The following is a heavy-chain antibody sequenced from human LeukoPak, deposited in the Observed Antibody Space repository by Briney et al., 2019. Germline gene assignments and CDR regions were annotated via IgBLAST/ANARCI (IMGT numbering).Heavy chain of an antibody. J-gene: IGHJ5*02. CDR3: ARSPGYGGYVNWFDP. V-gene: IGHV1-8*01. CDR1: GYTFTSYD. Sequence: ASLRVACKASGYTFTSYDINWVRQATGQGLEWMGWMNPNSGNTGYAQKFQGRVTMTRNTSISTAYMELSSLRSEDTAVYYCARSPGYGGYVNWFDPWGQGTLVTVSS. CDR2: MNPNSGNT. D-gene: IGHD5-12*01.